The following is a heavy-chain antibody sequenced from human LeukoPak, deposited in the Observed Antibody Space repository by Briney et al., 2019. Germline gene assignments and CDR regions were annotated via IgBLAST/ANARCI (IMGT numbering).Heavy chain of an antibody. J-gene: IGHJ4*02. Sequence: SETLSLTCTVSGGSISSGGYYWSWIRQHPGKGLEWIGYIYYSGSTYYNPSLKSRVTISVDTSKNQFSLKLSSVTVADTAVYYCAREGQRPEGFDYWGQGTLVTVSS. V-gene: IGHV4-31*03. CDR1: GGSISSGGYY. CDR3: AREGQRPEGFDY. CDR2: IYYSGST. D-gene: IGHD6-25*01.